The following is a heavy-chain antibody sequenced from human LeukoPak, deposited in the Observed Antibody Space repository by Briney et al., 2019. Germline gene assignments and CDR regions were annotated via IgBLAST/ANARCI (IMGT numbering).Heavy chain of an antibody. CDR1: GFTFSNAW. CDR2: IKSKANGGTI. Sequence: GGTLRLSCAGSGFTFSNAWMNWVRQAPGKGLEWVGRIKSKANGGTIDYAAPVTGRFTISRDDSKNTLSLQMDSLKIEDTAVYYCATGWYFDFWGRGTLVVVSS. V-gene: IGHV3-15*01. CDR3: ATGWYFDF. J-gene: IGHJ2*01.